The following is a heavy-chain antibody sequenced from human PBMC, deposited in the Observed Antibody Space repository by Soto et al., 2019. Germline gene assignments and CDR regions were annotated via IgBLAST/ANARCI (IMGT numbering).Heavy chain of an antibody. J-gene: IGHJ4*02. CDR3: AKEFNSGIYSPVIY. D-gene: IGHD1-26*01. CDR2: ISAFCGST. Sequence: GGSLRLSCAAYGFTFSNYAMVWVRQAPGNGLGLVSAISAFCGSTYYADSVKGRSTICRYNSKNALYLQMNSVRAEDRALYYCAKEFNSGIYSPVIYWGQGTLVTVSS. V-gene: IGHV3-23*01. CDR1: GFTFSNYA.